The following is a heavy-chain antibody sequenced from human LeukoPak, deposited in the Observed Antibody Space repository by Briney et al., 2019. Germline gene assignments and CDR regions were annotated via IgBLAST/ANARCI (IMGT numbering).Heavy chain of an antibody. Sequence: GGSLRLSCAASGFTFSSYGMHWVRQAPGKGLEWVAFIRYDGSNKYYADSVKGRFTISRDNSKNTLYLQMNSLRAEDTAVYYCAKEAMIVVVPAAIPDYWGQGTLVTVSS. J-gene: IGHJ4*02. D-gene: IGHD2-2*02. CDR2: IRYDGSNK. CDR1: GFTFSSYG. V-gene: IGHV3-30*02. CDR3: AKEAMIVVVPAAIPDY.